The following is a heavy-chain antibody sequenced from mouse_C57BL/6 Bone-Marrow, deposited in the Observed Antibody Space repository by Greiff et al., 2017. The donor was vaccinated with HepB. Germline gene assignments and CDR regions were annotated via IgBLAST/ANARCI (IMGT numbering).Heavy chain of an antibody. CDR2: IHPNSGST. D-gene: IGHD2-2*01. Sequence: QVQLQQPGAELVKPGASVKLSCKASGYTFTSYWMHWVKQRPGQGLEWIGMIHPNSGSTNYNEKFKSKATLTVDKSPSTAYMQLSSLTSEDSAVYYCARNPSTMVTGFYFDYWGQGTTLTVSS. CDR1: GYTFTSYW. V-gene: IGHV1-64*01. J-gene: IGHJ2*01. CDR3: ARNPSTMVTGFYFDY.